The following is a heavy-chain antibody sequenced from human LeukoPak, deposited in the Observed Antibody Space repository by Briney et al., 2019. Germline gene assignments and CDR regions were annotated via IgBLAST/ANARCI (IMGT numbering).Heavy chain of an antibody. D-gene: IGHD6-19*01. J-gene: IGHJ4*02. CDR1: GFTFSSYA. V-gene: IGHV3-30*04. CDR3: ARDLGADQWLAPFDY. Sequence: PGGSLRLSCAASGFTFSSYAMHWVRQAPGKGLEWVAVISYDGSNKYYADSVKGRFTISRDNSKNTLYLQMNSLRSDDTAVYYCARDLGADQWLAPFDYWGQGTLVTVSS. CDR2: ISYDGSNK.